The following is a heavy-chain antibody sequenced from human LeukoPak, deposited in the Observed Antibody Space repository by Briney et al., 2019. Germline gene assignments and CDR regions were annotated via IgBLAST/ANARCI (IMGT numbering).Heavy chain of an antibody. CDR2: IWYDGSNK. CDR3: ARQESLRFLEWLPHYYYYYGMDV. D-gene: IGHD3-3*01. J-gene: IGHJ6*02. Sequence: PGRSLRLSCAAFGFTFSSYGMHWVRQAPGKGLEWVAVIWYDGSNKYYADSVKGRFTISRDNSKNTLYLQMNSLRAEDTAVYYCARQESLRFLEWLPHYYYYYGMDVWGQGTTVTVSS. CDR1: GFTFSSYG. V-gene: IGHV3-33*01.